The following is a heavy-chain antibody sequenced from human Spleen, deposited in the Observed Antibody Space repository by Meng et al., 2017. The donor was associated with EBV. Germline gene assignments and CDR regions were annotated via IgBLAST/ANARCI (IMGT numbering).Heavy chain of an antibody. J-gene: IGHJ4*02. CDR3: AILWAPVDY. Sequence: QLRLQEDGPRLVKPSQTLSLTCALSGGSISSGGYSWSWIRQHPGKGLEWIGHIYHSGCTNYNPSLKSRVTMSVDKSKNQFSLNLRSVTAADTAVYYCAILWAPVDYWGQGALVTVSS. CDR2: IYHSGCT. CDR1: GGSISSGGYS. V-gene: IGHV4-30-2*01. D-gene: IGHD3-16*01.